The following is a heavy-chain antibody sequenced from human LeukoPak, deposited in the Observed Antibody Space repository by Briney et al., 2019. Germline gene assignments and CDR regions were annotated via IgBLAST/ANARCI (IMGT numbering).Heavy chain of an antibody. CDR1: GYTFTSNY. CDR3: ARAVSYGTAAYDY. J-gene: IGHJ4*02. D-gene: IGHD1-26*01. CDR2: IYPRDGST. V-gene: IGHV1-46*01. Sequence: GASVKVSCKASGYTFTSNYIHWVRQAPGQGLEWMGMIYPRDGSTSYAQKFQGRVTVTRDTSTSTVHMELSGLRSDDTAVYYCARAVSYGTAAYDYWGQGTLVTVSS.